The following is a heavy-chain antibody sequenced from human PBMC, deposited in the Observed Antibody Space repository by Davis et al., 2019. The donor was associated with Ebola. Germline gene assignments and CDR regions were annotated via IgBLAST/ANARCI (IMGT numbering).Heavy chain of an antibody. V-gene: IGHV4-38-2*02. CDR2: IYHSGST. D-gene: IGHD2-8*01. CDR3: ARDRRSGDSHTLIYYYYGMDV. CDR1: GYSISSGYY. J-gene: IGHJ6*02. Sequence: MPSETLSLTCTVSGYSISSGYYWGWIRQPPGKGLEWIGSIYHSGSTYYNPSLKSRVTISVDTSKNQFSLKLSSVTAADTAVYYCARDRRSGDSHTLIYYYYGMDVWGQGTTVTVSS.